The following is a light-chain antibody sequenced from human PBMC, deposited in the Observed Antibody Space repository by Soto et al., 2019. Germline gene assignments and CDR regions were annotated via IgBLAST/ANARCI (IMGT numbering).Light chain of an antibody. CDR2: GAS. V-gene: IGKV3-20*01. CDR3: QQHGTSPI. Sequence: LLPQSPGTLSLSRGERATLSCRASQAVSSILLAWYQQKPGQAPRLLIYGASSRATGIPDRFSGSGSGTDFTLTVSRLEPEDFAVYYCQQHGTSPIFGGGTKV. J-gene: IGKJ4*01. CDR1: QAVSSIL.